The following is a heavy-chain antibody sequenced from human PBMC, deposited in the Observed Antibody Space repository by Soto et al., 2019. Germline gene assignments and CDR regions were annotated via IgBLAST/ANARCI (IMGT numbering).Heavy chain of an antibody. J-gene: IGHJ6*02. D-gene: IGHD2-15*01. CDR2: IKQDGSEK. V-gene: IGHV3-7*01. CDR1: GFTFSSYW. CDR3: ARGYCSGGSCWGYYGMDV. Sequence: VGSLRLSCAASGFTFSSYWMSWVRQAPGKGLEWVANIKQDGSEKYYVDSVKGRFTISRDNAKNSLYLQMNSLRAEDTAVYYCARGYCSGGSCWGYYGMDVWGQGTTVTVSS.